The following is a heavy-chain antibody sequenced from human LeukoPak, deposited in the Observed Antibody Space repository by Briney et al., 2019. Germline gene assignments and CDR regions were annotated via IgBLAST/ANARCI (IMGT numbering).Heavy chain of an antibody. CDR1: GFTFSSYG. V-gene: IGHV3-30*18. Sequence: GGPLRLSCAASGFTFSSYGMHWVRQAPGKALEWGAVISYDGSNKYYADSVKGRFTISRDNSKNTLYLQMNSLRAEDTAVYYCAKDAPSRLRYFDWLSHAEYFQHWGQGTLVTVSS. CDR3: AKDAPSRLRYFDWLSHAEYFQH. J-gene: IGHJ1*01. D-gene: IGHD3-9*01. CDR2: ISYDGSNK.